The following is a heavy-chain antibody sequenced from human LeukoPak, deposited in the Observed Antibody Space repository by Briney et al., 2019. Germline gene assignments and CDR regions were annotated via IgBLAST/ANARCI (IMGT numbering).Heavy chain of an antibody. V-gene: IGHV3-30-3*01. J-gene: IGHJ4*02. CDR3: ASVSITTDY. D-gene: IGHD3-3*02. CDR1: GFTFSHYV. CDR2: ISSDGSNQ. Sequence: GGSLRLSCAASGFTFSHYVMHWVRQSPGKGLEWVAVISSDGSNQYYADSVKGRFTISRDNTKNMLYLQMNSLRTEDTALFYCASVSITTDYWGQGTLAAVSS.